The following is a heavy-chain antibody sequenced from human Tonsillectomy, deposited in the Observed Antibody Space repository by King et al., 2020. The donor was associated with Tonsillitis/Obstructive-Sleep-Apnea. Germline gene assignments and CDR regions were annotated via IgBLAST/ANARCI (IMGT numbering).Heavy chain of an antibody. CDR3: AGGDTMDY. CDR1: GFTFSSYV. CDR2: ISYDGSNK. Sequence: QLVQSGGGVVQPGRSLRLSCAASGFTFSSYVMHWVRQAPGKGLEWVAVISYDGSNKYYADSVKGRFTISRDNSKNTLYLQMNSLRAEATAVYYCAGGDTMDYWGQGTLVTVSS. J-gene: IGHJ4*02. V-gene: IGHV3-30*04. D-gene: IGHD2-21*01.